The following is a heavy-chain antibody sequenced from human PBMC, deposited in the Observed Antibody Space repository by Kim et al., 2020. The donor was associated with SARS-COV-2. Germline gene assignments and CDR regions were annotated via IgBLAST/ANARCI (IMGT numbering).Heavy chain of an antibody. D-gene: IGHD3-16*02. CDR2: ISAYNGNT. Sequence: ASVKVSCKASGYTFTSYGISWVRQAPGQGLEWMGWISAYNGNTNYAQKLQGRVTMTTDTSTSTAYMELRSLRSDDTAEYYCARGQDYDYVWGSYRRGVYGIDVWGQGTAATVS. CDR3: ARGQDYDYVWGSYRRGVYGIDV. V-gene: IGHV1-18*01. CDR1: GYTFTSYG. J-gene: IGHJ6*02.